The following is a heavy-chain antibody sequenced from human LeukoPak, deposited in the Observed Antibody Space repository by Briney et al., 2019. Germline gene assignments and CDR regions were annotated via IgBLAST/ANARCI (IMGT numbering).Heavy chain of an antibody. CDR2: IKQDGSEK. CDR3: ASDQASDTFTVPFGH. J-gene: IGHJ4*02. V-gene: IGHV3-7*01. D-gene: IGHD4-17*01. CDR1: GFTFTNYW. Sequence: RSGGSLRLSCAASGFTFTNYWMSWVRQAPGKGLEWVANIKQDGSEKYYVDSVKGRFTISRDNAKNSLYLQMNSLRAEDSAVYYCASDQASDTFTVPFGHWGQGTLVTVSS.